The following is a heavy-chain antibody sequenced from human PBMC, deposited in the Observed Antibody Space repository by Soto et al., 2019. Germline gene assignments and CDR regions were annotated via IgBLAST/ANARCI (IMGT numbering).Heavy chain of an antibody. CDR3: VVQLWDDYYYYGMDV. V-gene: IGHV3-11*01. Sequence: GSLILSCTAFGFTFSGYYMSCIRQAPGKGLEWVSYISSSGSTIYYADSVKGRFTISRDNAKNSLYLQMNSLRAEDTAVYYCVVQLWDDYYYYGMDVWGQGTTVTVSS. D-gene: IGHD5-18*01. J-gene: IGHJ6*02. CDR2: ISSSGSTI. CDR1: GFTFSGYY.